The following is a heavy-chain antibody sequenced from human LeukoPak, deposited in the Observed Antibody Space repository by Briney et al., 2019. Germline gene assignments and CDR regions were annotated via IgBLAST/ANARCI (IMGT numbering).Heavy chain of an antibody. CDR1: GYSFTSYW. Sequence: GESLKVSCKGSGYSFTSYWIGWVRQMPGKGLEWMGIIYPGDSDTRYSPSFQDQVTIPADKSISTAYLQWSSLKASDTAMYYCAGHVVGFSNGSGSYYIYGMDVWGQGTTVTVSS. CDR3: AGHVVGFSNGSGSYYIYGMDV. D-gene: IGHD3-10*01. J-gene: IGHJ6*02. CDR2: IYPGDSDT. V-gene: IGHV5-51*01.